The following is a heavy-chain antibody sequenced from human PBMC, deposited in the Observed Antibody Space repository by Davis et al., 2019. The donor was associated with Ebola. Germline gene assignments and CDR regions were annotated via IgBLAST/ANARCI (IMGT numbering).Heavy chain of an antibody. Sequence: AASVKVSCKASGGTFSSDGISWVRQAPGQGLEWMGRIIPIVGIANYAPKFQGRVTITADQSTSTANMEVNSLRSEDTAVYYCARGGTWNLDYGMDVWGQGTTVTVSS. J-gene: IGHJ6*02. V-gene: IGHV1-69*04. CDR2: IIPIVGIA. CDR1: GGTFSSDG. D-gene: IGHD1-1*01. CDR3: ARGGTWNLDYGMDV.